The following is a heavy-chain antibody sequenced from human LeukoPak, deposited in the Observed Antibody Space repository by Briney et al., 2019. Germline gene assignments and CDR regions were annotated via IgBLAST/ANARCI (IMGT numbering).Heavy chain of an antibody. D-gene: IGHD3-10*01. CDR1: GDSISSGDYY. V-gene: IGHV4-61*02. CDR2: ISSSGST. CDR3: ARDPHYYGSGYNWFDP. J-gene: IGHJ5*02. Sequence: ASETLSLTCTVSGDSISSGDYYWSWIRQPAGKGLEWIGRISSSGSTNYNPSLKSRVTISVDTSKNQFSLKLSSVTAADTAVYYCARDPHYYGSGYNWFDPWGQGTLVTVSS.